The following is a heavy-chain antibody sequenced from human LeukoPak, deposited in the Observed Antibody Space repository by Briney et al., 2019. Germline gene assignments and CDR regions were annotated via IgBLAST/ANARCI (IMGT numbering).Heavy chain of an antibody. CDR2: IRSKAYGGTT. V-gene: IGHV3-49*04. J-gene: IGHJ4*02. CDR1: GFTFGDYA. D-gene: IGHD4-23*01. Sequence: GGSLRLSCTASGFTFGDYAMSWVRQAPGKGLEWVGFIRSKAYGGTTEYAASVKGRFTISRDDSKSIAYLQMNSLKTEDTAVYYCTRGRGFDYGGKNKGRLFDYWGQGTLVTVSS. CDR3: TRGRGFDYGGKNKGRLFDY.